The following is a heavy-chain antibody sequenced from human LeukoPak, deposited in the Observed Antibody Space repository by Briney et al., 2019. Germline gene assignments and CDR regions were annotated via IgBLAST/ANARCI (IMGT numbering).Heavy chain of an antibody. Sequence: PGGSLRLSCAASGFTFSSYWTSWVRQAPGKGLEWVANIKQDGSEKYYVDSVKGRFTISRDNAKNSLYLQMNSLRADDTAVYYCARAARIGDYHPNDFWGQGTLVTVSS. CDR1: GFTFSSYW. J-gene: IGHJ4*02. CDR3: ARAARIGDYHPNDF. D-gene: IGHD4-17*01. V-gene: IGHV3-7*01. CDR2: IKQDGSEK.